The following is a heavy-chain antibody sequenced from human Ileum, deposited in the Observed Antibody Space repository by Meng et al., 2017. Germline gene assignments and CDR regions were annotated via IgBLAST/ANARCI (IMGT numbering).Heavy chain of an antibody. J-gene: IGHJ4*02. D-gene: IGHD3-16*01. Sequence: QVQLQESGPGLVKPSQTLSLTCTVSGGSLSSAGYYWSWIRQFQGKGLEWIGFIFYTGSTYYNPSLKSRVTISVDTSKNQFFLKMNSVTAADTAVYYCARGAAPGGVVGGCFDYWGQGTLVTVSS. CDR2: IFYTGST. CDR1: GGSLSSAGYY. V-gene: IGHV4-31*03. CDR3: ARGAAPGGVVGGCFDY.